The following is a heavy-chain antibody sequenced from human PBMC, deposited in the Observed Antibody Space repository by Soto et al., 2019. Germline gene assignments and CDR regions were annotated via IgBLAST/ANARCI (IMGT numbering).Heavy chain of an antibody. Sequence: VGSLRLSCAASGFTFSSYSMNWVRQAPGKGLEWVSSISSSSSYIYYADSVKGRFTISRDNAKNSLYLQMNSLRAEDTAVYYCASSSSVTGTVYWGQGTLVTVSS. J-gene: IGHJ4*02. CDR3: ASSSSVTGTVY. CDR2: ISSSSSYI. D-gene: IGHD1-7*01. CDR1: GFTFSSYS. V-gene: IGHV3-21*01.